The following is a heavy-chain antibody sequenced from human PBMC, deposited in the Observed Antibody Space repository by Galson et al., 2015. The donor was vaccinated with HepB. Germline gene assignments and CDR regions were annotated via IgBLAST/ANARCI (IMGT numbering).Heavy chain of an antibody. CDR1: GLRFGDTW. D-gene: IGHD6-19*01. CDR2: ISNDGSSK. CDR3: AREEYGSGWYGSVMGNWFDP. V-gene: IGHV3-30*03. Sequence: SLRLSCAGSGLRFGDTWMNWVRQAPGKGLEWVAGISNDGSSKYYADSVKGRFTITRANSRNTIYLHMNSLRVEDTAIYYCAREEYGSGWYGSVMGNWFDPWGQGTLVTVSS. J-gene: IGHJ5*02.